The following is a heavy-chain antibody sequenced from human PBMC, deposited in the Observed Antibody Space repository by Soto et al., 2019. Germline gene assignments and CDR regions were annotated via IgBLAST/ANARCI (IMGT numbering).Heavy chain of an antibody. CDR2: IYHRGST. V-gene: IGHV4-4*02. CDR1: GGSISSSSW. D-gene: IGHD4-17*01. Sequence: QVQLQESGPGRVRPSGTLSLTCAVSGGSISSSSWWSWVRQPPGKGLEWIGEIYHRGSTNYNPSLKSPVTISVDKSKNQFSLKLNSVTAADTAVYYCARKDYGDYRWFDPWGQGTLVTVSS. CDR3: ARKDYGDYRWFDP. J-gene: IGHJ5*02.